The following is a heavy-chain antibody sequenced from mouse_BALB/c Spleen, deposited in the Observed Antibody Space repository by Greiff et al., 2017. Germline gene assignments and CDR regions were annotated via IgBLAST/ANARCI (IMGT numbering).Heavy chain of an antibody. Sequence: EVMLVESGGGLVKPGGSLKLSCAASGFTFSDYYMYWVRQTPEKRLEWVATISDGGSYTYYPDSVKGRFTISRDNAKNNLYLQMSSLKSEDTAMYYCARDREGVTTLTGKGLAYWGQGTLVTVSA. CDR1: GFTFSDYY. D-gene: IGHD2-1*01. V-gene: IGHV5-4*02. CDR2: ISDGGSYT. J-gene: IGHJ3*01. CDR3: ARDREGVTTLTGKGLAY.